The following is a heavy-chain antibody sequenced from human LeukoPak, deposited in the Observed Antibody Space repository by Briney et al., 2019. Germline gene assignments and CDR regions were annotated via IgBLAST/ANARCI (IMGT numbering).Heavy chain of an antibody. CDR3: ARHPRLSLGRVPAALDY. J-gene: IGHJ4*02. D-gene: IGHD2-2*01. CDR2: IYYRGST. V-gene: IGHV4-39*07. CDR1: GASISSNNYY. Sequence: SETLSLTCLVSGASISSNNYYWGWIRQPPGKGLEWIGSIYYRGSTNYNPSLKSRVTISVDTSKNQFSLNLTSVTAADTAVYYCARHPRLSLGRVPAALDYWGQGTLVTVSS.